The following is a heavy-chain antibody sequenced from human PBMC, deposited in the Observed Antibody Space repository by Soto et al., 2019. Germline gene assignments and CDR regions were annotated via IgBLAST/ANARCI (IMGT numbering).Heavy chain of an antibody. V-gene: IGHV3-21*01. D-gene: IGHD3-22*01. Sequence: GGSLRLSCAASGFTFSSYSMNWVRQAPGKGLEWVSSISSSSSYIYYADSVKGRFTISRDNAKNSLYLQMNSLRAEDTAVYYCARDRGYYDSSGPIDYWGQGTLVTVSS. CDR1: GFTFSSYS. CDR2: ISSSSSYI. CDR3: ARDRGYYDSSGPIDY. J-gene: IGHJ4*02.